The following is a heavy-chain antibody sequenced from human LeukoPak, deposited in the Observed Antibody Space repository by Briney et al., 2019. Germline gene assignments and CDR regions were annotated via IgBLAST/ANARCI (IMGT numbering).Heavy chain of an antibody. D-gene: IGHD3-10*01. J-gene: IGHJ2*01. CDR3: ARDLGPLNYYGSGNNWYFDL. V-gene: IGHV1-18*01. CDR2: ISAYNGNT. CDR1: GYTFTSYG. Sequence: ASVKVSCKASGYTFTSYGISWVRQAPGQGLEWMGWISAYNGNTNYAQKLQGRVTITADKSTSTAYMELSSLRSEDTAVYYCARDLGPLNYYGSGNNWYFDLWGRGTLVTVSS.